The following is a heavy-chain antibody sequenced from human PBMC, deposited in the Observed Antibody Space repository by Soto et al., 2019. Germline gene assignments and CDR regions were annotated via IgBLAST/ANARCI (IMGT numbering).Heavy chain of an antibody. Sequence: PSETLSLTCTVSGGSISSGYYYWSWIRQPPGKGLEWIGYIYYSGSTYYNPSLKSRVTISVDTSKNQFSLKLSSVTAADTAVYYCARPSSDYYYGMDVWGQGTTVTVSS. D-gene: IGHD3-10*01. V-gene: IGHV4-30-4*01. CDR3: ARPSSDYYYGMDV. CDR1: GGSISSGYYY. CDR2: IYYSGST. J-gene: IGHJ6*02.